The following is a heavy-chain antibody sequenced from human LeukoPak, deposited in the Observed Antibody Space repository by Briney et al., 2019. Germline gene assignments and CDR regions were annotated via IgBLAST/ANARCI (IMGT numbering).Heavy chain of an antibody. Sequence: ASVKVSCKASGYTFTTYYMHWVRQAPGQELEWMGRINPNSGGTNYAQKFQGRVTMTRDTSISTAYMELSRLRSDDTAVYYCARESAGAGDTDYWGQGTLVTVSS. V-gene: IGHV1-2*06. CDR3: ARESAGAGDTDY. D-gene: IGHD6-19*01. J-gene: IGHJ4*02. CDR2: INPNSGGT. CDR1: GYTFTTYY.